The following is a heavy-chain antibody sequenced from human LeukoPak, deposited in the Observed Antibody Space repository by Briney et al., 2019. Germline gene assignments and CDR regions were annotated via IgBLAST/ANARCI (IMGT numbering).Heavy chain of an antibody. D-gene: IGHD2/OR15-2a*01. Sequence: SVKVCCKASGGIFSSNGFSWVRQGPGQGLEWMGGINPNSGSTNYAQKFQGRVTITADESTSTASMELSSLRSEDTAVYYCARSFLTVGTTGAFDIWGLGTMVTVSS. V-gene: IGHV1-69*13. CDR1: GGIFSSNG. J-gene: IGHJ3*02. CDR3: ARSFLTVGTTGAFDI. CDR2: INPNSGST.